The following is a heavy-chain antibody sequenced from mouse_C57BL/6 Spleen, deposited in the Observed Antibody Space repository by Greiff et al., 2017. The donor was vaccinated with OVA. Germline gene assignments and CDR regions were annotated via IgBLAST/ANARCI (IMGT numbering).Heavy chain of an antibody. CDR2: IDPENGDT. CDR1: GFNIKDDY. V-gene: IGHV14-4*01. D-gene: IGHD1-1*01. CDR3: TTDYYGSSGVYYFDY. Sequence: VQLQQSGAELVRPGASVTLSCTASGFNIKDDYMHWVKQRPEQGLEWIGWIDPENGDTEYASKFQGKATITADTSSNTAYLQLSSLTSEDTAVYYCTTDYYGSSGVYYFDYWGQGTTRTVSS. J-gene: IGHJ2*01.